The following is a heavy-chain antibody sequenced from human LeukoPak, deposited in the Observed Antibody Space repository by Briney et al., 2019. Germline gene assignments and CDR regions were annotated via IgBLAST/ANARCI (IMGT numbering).Heavy chain of an antibody. V-gene: IGHV4-59*01. J-gene: IGHJ4*02. CDR2: IYYSGST. CDR1: GGSISSYY. D-gene: IGHD6-13*01. CDR3: ARKVRAAGAFDY. Sequence: SETLSLTCTVSGGSISSYYWSWIRQPPGKGLEWIGYIYYSGSTNYNPSLKSRVTISVDTSKNQFSLKLSSMTAADTAVYYCARKVRAAGAFDYWGQGTLVTVSS.